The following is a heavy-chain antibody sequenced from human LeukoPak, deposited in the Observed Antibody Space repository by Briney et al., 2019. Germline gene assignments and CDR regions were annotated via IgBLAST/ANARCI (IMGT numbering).Heavy chain of an antibody. J-gene: IGHJ4*02. CDR1: GGSISSYY. Sequence: SETLSLICTVSGGSISSYYWSWIRQPPGKGLEWIGYIYYSGSTNYNPSLKSRVTISVDTSKNQFSLKLSSVTAADTAVYYCARASPSPDIVVVPAAVDYWGQGTLVTVSS. CDR3: ARASPSPDIVVVPAAVDY. CDR2: IYYSGST. V-gene: IGHV4-59*01. D-gene: IGHD2-2*01.